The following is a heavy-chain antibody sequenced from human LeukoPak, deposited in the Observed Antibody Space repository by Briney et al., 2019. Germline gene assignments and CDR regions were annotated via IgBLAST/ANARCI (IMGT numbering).Heavy chain of an antibody. CDR3: AREPPGATRGFDY. D-gene: IGHD1-26*01. J-gene: IGHJ4*02. CDR1: GYTFTPYH. Sequence: ASVKVSCKASGYTFTPYHIHWVRQAPGQGLEWMGMVNPNGGGTNYAQKFHGRVSMIRDTPPSTVYMDLSSLTSEDTAVYYCAREPPGATRGFDYWGQGTLVTVSS. CDR2: VNPNGGGT. V-gene: IGHV1-46*01.